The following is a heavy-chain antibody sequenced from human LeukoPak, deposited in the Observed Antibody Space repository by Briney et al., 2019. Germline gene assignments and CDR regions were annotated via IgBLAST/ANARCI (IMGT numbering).Heavy chain of an antibody. J-gene: IGHJ6*03. Sequence: GGSLRLSCAASGITFDDYGMSWVRQAPGKGLEWVSGINWNGGSTGYADSVKGRFTISRDNAKNSLYLQMNSLRAEDTALYYCARGLYGSGSYYYYMDVWGKGTTVTVSS. CDR1: GITFDDYG. V-gene: IGHV3-20*04. D-gene: IGHD3-10*01. CDR2: INWNGGST. CDR3: ARGLYGSGSYYYYMDV.